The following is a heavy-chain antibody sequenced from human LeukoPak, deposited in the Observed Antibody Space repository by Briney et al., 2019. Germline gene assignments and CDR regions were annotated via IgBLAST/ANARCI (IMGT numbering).Heavy chain of an antibody. CDR2: ISYDGSNK. D-gene: IGHD3-22*01. Sequence: PGGSLRLSCAASGFTFSSYAMHWVRPAPGKGLGWVAVISYDGSNKYYADSVKGRFTISRDNSKNTLYLQMNSLRAEDTAVYYCARAPLGYYDSSVPAGYWGQGTLVTVSS. V-gene: IGHV3-30-3*01. CDR1: GFTFSSYA. CDR3: ARAPLGYYDSSVPAGY. J-gene: IGHJ4*02.